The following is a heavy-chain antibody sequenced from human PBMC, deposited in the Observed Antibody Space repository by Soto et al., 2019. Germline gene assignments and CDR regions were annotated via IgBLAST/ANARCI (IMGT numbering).Heavy chain of an antibody. CDR1: GITVSNVW. D-gene: IGHD3-16*01. CDR2: IKSKADGSTK. CDR3: ATPRPGSHGYSF. V-gene: IGHV3-15*01. J-gene: IGHJ4*01. Sequence: GGSLRLSCGASGITVSNVWMTWIRQAPGKGLEWVGRIKSKADGSTKEYGTPVKYRFIISSDDKNNTEDLKMHALRTEATAFYYSATPRPGSHGYSFWGHGALVTVSS.